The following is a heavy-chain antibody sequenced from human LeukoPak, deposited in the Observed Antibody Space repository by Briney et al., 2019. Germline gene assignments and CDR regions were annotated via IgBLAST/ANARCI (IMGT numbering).Heavy chain of an antibody. D-gene: IGHD3-22*01. V-gene: IGHV3-23*01. CDR1: GFTFSSYA. Sequence: GGSLRLSCAASGFTFSSYAMSWVRQAPGKGLEWVSAISGSGGYTYYADSVKGRFTISRDNSKNTLYLHMDSLRAEDTALYYCAKGSSGYYFALLVWGQGTLVTVSS. CDR2: ISGSGGYT. J-gene: IGHJ4*02. CDR3: AKGSSGYYFALLV.